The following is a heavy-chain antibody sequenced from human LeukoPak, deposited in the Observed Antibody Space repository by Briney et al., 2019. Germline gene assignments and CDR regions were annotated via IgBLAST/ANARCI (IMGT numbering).Heavy chain of an antibody. D-gene: IGHD3-10*01. V-gene: IGHV4-39*07. CDR1: GGSISSSSYY. J-gene: IGHJ5*02. Sequence: SETLSLTCTVSGGSISSSSYYWGWIRQPPGKGLEWIGSIYYSGSTYYNPSLKSRVTISVDTSKNQFSLKLSSVTAADTAVYYCAREALLWFGELSRPGNWFDPWGQGTLVTVSS. CDR3: AREALLWFGELSRPGNWFDP. CDR2: IYYSGST.